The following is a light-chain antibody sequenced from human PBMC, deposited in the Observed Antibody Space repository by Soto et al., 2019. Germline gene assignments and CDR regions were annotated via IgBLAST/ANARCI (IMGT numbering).Light chain of an antibody. Sequence: QSVLTQPPSVSGAPGQRVTISCTGSSSNIGAGYDVHWYQQRPETAPKLLIYGNKNRPSGVPDRFSGSKSGTSASLAITGLQAEDEADYYCQSYDSSLSVSYVFGTGTKVTVL. CDR1: SSNIGAGYD. J-gene: IGLJ1*01. V-gene: IGLV1-40*01. CDR3: QSYDSSLSVSYV. CDR2: GNK.